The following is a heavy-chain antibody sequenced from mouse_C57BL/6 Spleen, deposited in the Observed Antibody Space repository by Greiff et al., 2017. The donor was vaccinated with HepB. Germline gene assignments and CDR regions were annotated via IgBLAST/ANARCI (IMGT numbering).Heavy chain of an antibody. CDR2: ISSGGDYI. J-gene: IGHJ1*03. CDR1: GFTFSSYA. D-gene: IGHD1-1*01. V-gene: IGHV5-9-1*02. Sequence: EVMLVESGEGLVKPGGSLKLSCAASGFTFSSYAMSWVRQTPEKRLEWVAYISSGGDYIYYADTVKGRFTISRDNARNTLYLQMSSLKSEDTAMYYCTRVKITTVVATDWYFDVWGTGTTVTVSS. CDR3: TRVKITTVVATDWYFDV.